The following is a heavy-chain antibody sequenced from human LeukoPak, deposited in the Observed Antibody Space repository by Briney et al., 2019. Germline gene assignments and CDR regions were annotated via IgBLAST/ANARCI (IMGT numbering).Heavy chain of an antibody. Sequence: KPSETLSLTCTVSGDSLNSHYWSWIRQPPGKTLEWIGYIFGSGSTDYSPSLKSRVTMSLDTSRNQFSLKLSSVTAADTALYYCARRPPGTTWYGVFDYWSQGTLVTVSS. D-gene: IGHD6-13*01. CDR2: IFGSGST. V-gene: IGHV4-59*11. CDR1: GDSLNSHY. CDR3: ARRPPGTTWYGVFDY. J-gene: IGHJ4*02.